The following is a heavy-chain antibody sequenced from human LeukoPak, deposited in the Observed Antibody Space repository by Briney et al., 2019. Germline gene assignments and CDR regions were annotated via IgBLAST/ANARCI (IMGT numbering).Heavy chain of an antibody. CDR1: GYTFTSYG. D-gene: IGHD3-22*01. Sequence: RASVKVSCKASGYTFTSYGISWVRQAPGQGLEWVGWISAYNGNTNYAQKLQGRVTMTTDTSTSTAYMELRSLRSDATAVYYCARGSVVITADAFDIWGQGTMVTVSS. J-gene: IGHJ3*02. CDR2: ISAYNGNT. CDR3: ARGSVVITADAFDI. V-gene: IGHV1-18*01.